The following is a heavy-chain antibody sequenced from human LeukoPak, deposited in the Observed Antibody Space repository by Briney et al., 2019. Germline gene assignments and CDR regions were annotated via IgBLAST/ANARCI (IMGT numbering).Heavy chain of an antibody. D-gene: IGHD5-18*01. Sequence: GGSPRLPCAASGFTFSSYAMSWVRQAPGKGLEWVSAISGSGGSTYYADSVKGRFTISRDNSKNTLYLQMNSLRAEDTAVYYCVRGYSYVDYWGQGTLVTVSS. V-gene: IGHV3-23*01. CDR3: VRGYSYVDY. CDR2: ISGSGGST. CDR1: GFTFSSYA. J-gene: IGHJ4*02.